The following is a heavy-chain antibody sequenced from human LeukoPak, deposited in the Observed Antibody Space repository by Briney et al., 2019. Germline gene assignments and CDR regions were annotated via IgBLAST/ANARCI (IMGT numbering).Heavy chain of an antibody. J-gene: IGHJ4*02. D-gene: IGHD5-18*01. CDR2: INHSGST. V-gene: IGHV4-34*01. CDR3: ASRTWIQLWKEY. CDR1: GGSFSGYY. Sequence: SETLSLTCAVYGGSFSGYYCSWIRQPPGKGLEWIGEINHSGSTNYNPSLKSRVTISVDTSKNQFSLKLSSVTAADTAVYYCASRTWIQLWKEYWGQGTLVTVSS.